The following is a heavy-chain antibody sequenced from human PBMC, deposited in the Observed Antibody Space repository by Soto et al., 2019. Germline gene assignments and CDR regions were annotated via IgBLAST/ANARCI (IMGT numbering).Heavy chain of an antibody. V-gene: IGHV1-69*01. CDR1: GGPFSSHS. Sequence: VQLMQSGAEVKKPGSSVKVSCKASGGPFSSHSINWVRQAPGQGLEWMGGIITLFVTSNYAQNFQGRVTITADQSTSTADMELNRLPSDDTAVYYFAREVGYGDFSAALLDWGQGNLVTVSS. CDR3: AREVGYGDFSAALLD. D-gene: IGHD2-21*02. CDR2: IITLFVTS. J-gene: IGHJ4*02.